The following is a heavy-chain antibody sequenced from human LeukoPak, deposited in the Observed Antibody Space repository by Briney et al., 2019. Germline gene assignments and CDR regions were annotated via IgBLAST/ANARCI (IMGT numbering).Heavy chain of an antibody. CDR2: INHSGST. Sequence: SETLSLTCAVYGGSFSGYYWSCLRQPPGKGLEWSGEINHSGSTNYNPSLKSRVTISVDKSKNQLYLKLSSVTAADTAVYYCARSNRQQWPSYYWGQGTLVTVS. CDR3: ARSNRQQWPSYY. CDR1: GGSFSGYY. V-gene: IGHV4-34*01. J-gene: IGHJ4*02. D-gene: IGHD6-19*01.